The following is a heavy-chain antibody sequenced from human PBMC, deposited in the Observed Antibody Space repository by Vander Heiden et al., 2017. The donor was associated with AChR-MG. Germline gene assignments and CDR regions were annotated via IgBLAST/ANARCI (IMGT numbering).Heavy chain of an antibody. V-gene: IGHV1-8*01. CDR2: MNPNSGNT. Sequence: HVQLVQSGAEVKTPGASVKVSCQASGYTFTSYDINWVRQATGQGLEWMGWMNPNSGNTGYAQKFQGRVTMTRNTSISTAYMELSSLRSEDTAVYYCARVGSSSWYVYGMDVWGQGTTVTVSS. CDR3: ARVGSSSWYVYGMDV. CDR1: GYTFTSYD. J-gene: IGHJ6*02. D-gene: IGHD6-13*01.